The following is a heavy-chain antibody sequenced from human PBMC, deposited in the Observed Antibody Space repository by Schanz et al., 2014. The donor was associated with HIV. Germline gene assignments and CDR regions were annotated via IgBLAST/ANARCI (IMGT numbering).Heavy chain of an antibody. CDR3: ARAPPRDSSGYYPFDY. J-gene: IGHJ4*02. CDR1: GYSFNDYY. CDR2: ISPDSGAT. D-gene: IGHD3-22*01. Sequence: QVQLVQSGAEVKKPGASVKVSCKASGYSFNDYYIHWVRQAPGQGLEWMGWISPDSGATDYAQNFQGRVPMTRHTSMTTVYMDLSRVTSDDTALYFCARAPPRDSSGYYPFDYWGQGTLVTVSS. V-gene: IGHV1-2*02.